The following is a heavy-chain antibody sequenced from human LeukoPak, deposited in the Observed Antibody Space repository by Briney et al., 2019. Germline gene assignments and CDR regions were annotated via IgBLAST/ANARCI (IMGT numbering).Heavy chain of an antibody. J-gene: IGHJ4*02. Sequence: GGSLRLSCAASGFTFDDYGMSWVRQAPGKGLEWVSGINWNGGSTGYADSVKGRFTISRDNAKNSLYLQMNSLRAEDTALYYCARKGNTYYYDSSGPSPIDYWGQGTLVTVSS. CDR1: GFTFDDYG. CDR3: ARKGNTYYYDSSGPSPIDY. D-gene: IGHD3-22*01. CDR2: INWNGGST. V-gene: IGHV3-20*04.